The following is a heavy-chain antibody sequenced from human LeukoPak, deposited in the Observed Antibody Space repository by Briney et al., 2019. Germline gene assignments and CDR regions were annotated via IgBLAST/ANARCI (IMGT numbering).Heavy chain of an antibody. V-gene: IGHV4-34*01. CDR2: INHSGST. J-gene: IGHJ5*02. Sequence: SETLSLTCAVYGGSFSDYYWTWIRQPPGKGLEWIGEINHSGSTNYNPSLKSRVTISVDTSKNQFSLKLSSVTAADTAVYYCAAAGTHWFDPWGQGTLVTVSS. CDR1: GGSFSDYY. CDR3: AAAGTHWFDP. D-gene: IGHD6-13*01.